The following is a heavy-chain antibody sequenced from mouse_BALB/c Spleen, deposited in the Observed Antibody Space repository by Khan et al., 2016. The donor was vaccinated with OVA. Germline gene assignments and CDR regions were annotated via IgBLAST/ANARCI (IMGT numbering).Heavy chain of an antibody. V-gene: IGHV5-6-5*01. CDR3: ARDYWFAY. CDR1: GFTFSNYG. Sequence: EVELVESGGGLVKPGGSLKLSCAASGFTFSNYGVSWVRQTPEKRLEWVASISSGDTTYYSDSVKGRFTISRDNARNILYSQMSSLRSEETAMYYCARDYWFAYGGQGTLVTVSA. J-gene: IGHJ3*01. CDR2: ISSGDTT.